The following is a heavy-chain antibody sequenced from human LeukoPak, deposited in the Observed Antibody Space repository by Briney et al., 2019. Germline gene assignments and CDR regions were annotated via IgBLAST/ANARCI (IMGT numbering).Heavy chain of an antibody. J-gene: IGHJ4*02. CDR1: GFTFSSYA. V-gene: IGHV3-64*01. Sequence: PGGSLRLSCAASGFTFSSYAMYWVRQAPGKGLEYVSAISTNGGSTYYANSVKGRFTISRDNSKNTLYLQMGSLRAGDMAVYYCAGGSSWYRGIDYWGQGTLVPVSS. CDR3: AGGSSWYRGIDY. D-gene: IGHD6-13*01. CDR2: ISTNGGST.